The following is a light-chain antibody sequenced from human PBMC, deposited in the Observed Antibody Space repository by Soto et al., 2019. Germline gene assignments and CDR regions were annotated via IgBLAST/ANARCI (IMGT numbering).Light chain of an antibody. V-gene: IGKV3-15*01. CDR2: GAS. Sequence: EIVMTQSPATLSVSPGERATLSCRASQSVSSNLAWYQQKPGQAPRLLIYGASTTATGFTARFSGSGSGTEFTLTISSLQSEDFAVYYCQQYNNWPRTFGQGTKVEIK. CDR1: QSVSSN. CDR3: QQYNNWPRT. J-gene: IGKJ1*01.